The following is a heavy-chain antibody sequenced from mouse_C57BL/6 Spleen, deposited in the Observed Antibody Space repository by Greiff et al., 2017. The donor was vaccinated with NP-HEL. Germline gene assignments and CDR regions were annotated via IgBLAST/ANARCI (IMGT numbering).Heavy chain of an antibody. J-gene: IGHJ2*01. Sequence: VKVVESGAELVRPGTSVKVSCKASGYAFTNYLIEWVKQRPGQGLEWIGVINPGSGGTNYNEKFKGKATLTADKSSSTAYMQLSSLTSEDSAVYFCARRSIHYFDYWGQGTTLTVSS. CDR3: ARRSIHYFDY. CDR2: INPGSGGT. V-gene: IGHV1-54*01. CDR1: GYAFTNYL. D-gene: IGHD2-3*01.